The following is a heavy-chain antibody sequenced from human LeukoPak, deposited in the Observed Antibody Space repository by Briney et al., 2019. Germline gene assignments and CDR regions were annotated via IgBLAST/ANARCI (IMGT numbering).Heavy chain of an antibody. CDR2: ITATATTS. J-gene: IGHJ4*02. CDR3: AKDRRVRGYYFLGRGGYFDY. CDR1: GFIFGTYA. D-gene: IGHD3-3*01. V-gene: IGHV3-23*01. Sequence: TGGSLRLSCAASGFIFGTYAMSWVRQAPGKRLEWVAAITATATTSYFADSVKGRFTISRDNSRNTLYLQMSSLRADDTAIYYCAKDRRVRGYYFLGRGGYFDYWGQGALVTVSS.